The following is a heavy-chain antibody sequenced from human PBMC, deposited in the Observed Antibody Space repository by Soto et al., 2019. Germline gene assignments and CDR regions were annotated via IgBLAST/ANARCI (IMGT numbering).Heavy chain of an antibody. D-gene: IGHD3-22*01. CDR2: ISHDGTNK. Sequence: GGSLRLSGEGSGWTFSAYGMHWVRQAQGKGLEWVAAISHDGTNKNYGDSVKGRFTISRDNSKKTLYLQMNSLRPEDTALYYCAKDEYYYSRSGYYIFDSWGQGTLVTVSS. V-gene: IGHV3-30*18. CDR3: AKDEYYYSRSGYYIFDS. CDR1: GWTFSAYG. J-gene: IGHJ4*02.